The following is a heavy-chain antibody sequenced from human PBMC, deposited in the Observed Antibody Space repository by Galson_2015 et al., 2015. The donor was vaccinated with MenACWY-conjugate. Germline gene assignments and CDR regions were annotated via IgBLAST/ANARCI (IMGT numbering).Heavy chain of an antibody. Sequence: SLRLSCAASGFTFRNYGMHWVRQAPGKGLEWVAVISYDGTNKYYAGSVKGRFTISRDNSKNTLYLQMNSLRAEDTAVYYCANSYRYSGSYYSHYYYGMDVWGQGTPVTVSS. CDR2: ISYDGTNK. D-gene: IGHD1-26*01. CDR3: ANSYRYSGSYYSHYYYGMDV. V-gene: IGHV3-30*18. CDR1: GFTFRNYG. J-gene: IGHJ6*02.